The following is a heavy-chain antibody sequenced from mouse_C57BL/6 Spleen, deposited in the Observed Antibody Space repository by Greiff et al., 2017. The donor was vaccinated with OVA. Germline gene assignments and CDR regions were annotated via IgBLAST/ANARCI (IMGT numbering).Heavy chain of an antibody. CDR1: GFSLTSYG. CDR3: ASYGNFWFAY. Sequence: LQESGPGLVQPSQSLSITCTVSGFSLTSYGVHWVRQPPGKGLEWLGVIWSGGSTDYHAAFISRLSISKDNSKSQVFFKMNSLQADDTAIYYCASYGNFWFAYWGQGTLVTVSA. D-gene: IGHD2-1*01. J-gene: IGHJ3*01. CDR2: IWSGGST. V-gene: IGHV2-4*01.